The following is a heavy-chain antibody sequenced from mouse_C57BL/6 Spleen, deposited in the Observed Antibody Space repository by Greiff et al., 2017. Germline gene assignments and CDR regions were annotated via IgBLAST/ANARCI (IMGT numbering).Heavy chain of an antibody. CDR2: INPSSGYT. J-gene: IGHJ4*01. Sequence: QVQLQQSGAELAKPGASVKLSCKASGYTFTSYWMHWVKQRPGQGLEWIGYINPSSGYTKYNQEFKDKATLTADKSSSTAYMQLSSLTYDDSAVYYCARGAQLANWEWYAMDYWGQGTSVTVSS. V-gene: IGHV1-7*01. CDR1: GYTFTSYW. D-gene: IGHD4-1*01. CDR3: ARGAQLANWEWYAMDY.